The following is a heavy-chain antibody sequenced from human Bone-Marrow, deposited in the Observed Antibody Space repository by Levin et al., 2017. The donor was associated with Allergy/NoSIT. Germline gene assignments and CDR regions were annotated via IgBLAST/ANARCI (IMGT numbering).Heavy chain of an antibody. V-gene: IGHV3-30*18. Sequence: HPGGSLRLSCAASGLTFRSYGMHWVRQAPGKGLEWVAILSSDGTTSYYGDSAKGRFTISRDNSKNTLFLEMNSLRIEDTAVYYCAKEGSGWGSMDVWGQGTTVTVSS. D-gene: IGHD6-19*01. CDR1: GLTFRSYG. CDR2: LSSDGTTS. J-gene: IGHJ6*02. CDR3: AKEGSGWGSMDV.